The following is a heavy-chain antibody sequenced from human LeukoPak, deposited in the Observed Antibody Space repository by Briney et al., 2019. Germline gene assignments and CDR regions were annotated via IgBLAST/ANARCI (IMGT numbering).Heavy chain of an antibody. J-gene: IGHJ4*02. CDR1: GFTFSSYA. CDR2: ISDRGGST. V-gene: IGHV3-23*01. CDR3: AKGYRGNYDY. Sequence: TGGSLRLSCVASGFTFSSYAMTWVRQAPGKGLKWVSSISDRGGSTYYADSVKGRFTISRDNSKNTLYLQMNSLRAEDTAVYYCAKGYRGNYDYWGQGALVTVSS. D-gene: IGHD1-26*01.